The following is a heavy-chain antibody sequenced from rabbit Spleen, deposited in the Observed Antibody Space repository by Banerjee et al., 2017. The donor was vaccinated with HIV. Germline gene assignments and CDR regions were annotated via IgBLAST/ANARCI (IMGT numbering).Heavy chain of an antibody. D-gene: IGHD6-1*01. CDR1: GFSFSSSYY. J-gene: IGHJ4*01. Sequence: EQLLESGGGLVKPEGSLTLTCTASGFSFSSSYYMCWVRQAPGKGLEWIGCIYAGSSGSTYYASWAKARFTISKTSSTTVTLQMTSLTVADTATYFCARAGDLSYGYDFWGPGTLVTVS. V-gene: IGHV1S45*01. CDR3: ARAGDLSYGYDF. CDR2: IYAGSSGST.